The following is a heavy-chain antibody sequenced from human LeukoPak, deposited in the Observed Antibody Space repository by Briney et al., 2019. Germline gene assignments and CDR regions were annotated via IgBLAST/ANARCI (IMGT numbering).Heavy chain of an antibody. J-gene: IGHJ6*03. D-gene: IGHD3-3*01. CDR2: IYYTGST. Sequence: SETLSLTCTVSGGSISNYYWNWIRQPPGKGLEWIGYIYYTGSTNYNPSLKSRVTMSVDTSKNQFSLNLRSVTPEDTAVYYCARIRGAGADYYYYYMDVWGKGTTVTVSS. CDR3: ARIRGAGADYYYYYMDV. V-gene: IGHV4-59*01. CDR1: GGSISNYY.